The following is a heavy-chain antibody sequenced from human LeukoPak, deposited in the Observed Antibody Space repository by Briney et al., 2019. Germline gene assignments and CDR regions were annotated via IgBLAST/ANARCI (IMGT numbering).Heavy chain of an antibody. D-gene: IGHD2-15*01. CDR3: ARDSIPGYCSGGSCYPYYFDY. J-gene: IGHJ4*02. Sequence: ASVKVSCKASGYTFTSYGISWVRQAPGQGLEWMGWISAYNGNTNYAQKLQGRVTMTTDTSTSTAYMELRSLRSDDTAVYYCARDSIPGYCSGGSCYPYYFDYWGQGTLVTVSS. CDR1: GYTFTSYG. CDR2: ISAYNGNT. V-gene: IGHV1-18*01.